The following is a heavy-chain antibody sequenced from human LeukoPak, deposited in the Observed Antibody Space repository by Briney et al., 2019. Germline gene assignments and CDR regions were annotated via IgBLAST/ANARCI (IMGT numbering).Heavy chain of an antibody. J-gene: IGHJ4*02. CDR3: ASWY. CDR1: GFTFSSYA. Sequence: GGSLRLSCAASGFTFSSYAMHWVRQAPGKGLERVAVISYDGSNKYYADSVKGRFTISRDNSKNTLYLQMNSLRAEDTAVYYCASWYWGQGTLVTVSS. V-gene: IGHV3-30*04. CDR2: ISYDGSNK.